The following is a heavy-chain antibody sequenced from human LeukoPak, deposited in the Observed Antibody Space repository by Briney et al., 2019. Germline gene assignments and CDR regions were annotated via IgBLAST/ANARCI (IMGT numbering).Heavy chain of an antibody. J-gene: IGHJ4*02. D-gene: IGHD3-22*01. CDR3: AREEYYYDSSGYLH. Sequence: PGGSLRLSCAASGFTFSSYEMNWVRQAPGKGLEWVSYISSSGSTIYYADSVKGRFTIPRDNAKNSLYLQMNSLRAEDTAVYYCAREEYYYDSSGYLHWGQGTLVTVSS. CDR1: GFTFSSYE. CDR2: ISSSGSTI. V-gene: IGHV3-48*03.